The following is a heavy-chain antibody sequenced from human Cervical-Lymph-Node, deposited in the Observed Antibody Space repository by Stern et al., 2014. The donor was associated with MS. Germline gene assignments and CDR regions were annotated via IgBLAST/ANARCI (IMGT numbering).Heavy chain of an antibody. V-gene: IGHV3-13*05. CDR3: ARVGSSGYFYDY. CDR2: IGTAGDP. D-gene: IGHD3-22*01. J-gene: IGHJ4*02. Sequence: VQLVQSGGGLVQPGGSLRLSCAASGFTFSSYDMHWVRQATGKGLEWVSAIGTAGDPYYPGSVKGRFPISRENAKNSLYLQMNSLRAGDTAVYYCARVGSSGYFYDYWGQGTLVTVSS. CDR1: GFTFSSYD.